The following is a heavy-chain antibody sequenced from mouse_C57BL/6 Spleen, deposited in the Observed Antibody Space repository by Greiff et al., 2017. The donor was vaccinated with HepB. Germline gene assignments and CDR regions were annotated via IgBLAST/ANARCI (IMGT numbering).Heavy chain of an antibody. CDR3: ARGTQTGLYYYAMDY. CDR1: GYSFTDYN. Sequence: VQLQQSGPELVKPGASVKISCKASGYSFTDYNMNWVKQSNGKSLEWIGVINPNYGTTSYNQKFKGKATLTVDQSSSTAYMQLNSLTSEDSAVYYWARGTQTGLYYYAMDYWGQVTSVTVSS. V-gene: IGHV1-39*01. D-gene: IGHD4-1*01. J-gene: IGHJ4*01. CDR2: INPNYGTT.